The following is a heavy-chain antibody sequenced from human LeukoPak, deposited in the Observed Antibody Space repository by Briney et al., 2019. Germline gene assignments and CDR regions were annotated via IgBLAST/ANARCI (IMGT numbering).Heavy chain of an antibody. CDR3: AAAAGPFDY. CDR2: INHSGST. CDR1: GGSFSGYY. D-gene: IGHD6-13*01. Sequence: SETLSLTCAVYGGSFSGYYWSWIRQPPGKGLEWIGEINHSGSTNYNPSLKSRVTISVDTSKNQFSLKLSSATAADTAVYYCAAAAGPFDYWGQGTLVTVSS. V-gene: IGHV4-34*01. J-gene: IGHJ4*02.